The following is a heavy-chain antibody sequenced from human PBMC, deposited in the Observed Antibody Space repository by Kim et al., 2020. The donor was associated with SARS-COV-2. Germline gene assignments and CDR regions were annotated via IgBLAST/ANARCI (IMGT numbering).Heavy chain of an antibody. V-gene: IGHV3-15*01. CDR2: IKSKTDGGTT. J-gene: IGHJ3*02. D-gene: IGHD3-10*01. Sequence: GGSLRLFCAASGFTFSNAWMSWVRQAPGKGLEWVGRIKSKTDGGTTDYAAPVKGRFTISRDDSKNTLYLQMNSLKTEDTAVYYCTTDPTTELLWFGVDAFDIWGQGTMVTVSS. CDR3: TTDPTTELLWFGVDAFDI. CDR1: GFTFSNAW.